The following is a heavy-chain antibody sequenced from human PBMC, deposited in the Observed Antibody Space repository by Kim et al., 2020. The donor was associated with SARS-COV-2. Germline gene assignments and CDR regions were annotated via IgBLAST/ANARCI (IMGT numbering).Heavy chain of an antibody. CDR1: GFTVSNYY. Sequence: GGSLRLSCVASGFTVSNYYMSWVRQAPGKGLEWVSVIHSGGGTNYAESVKGRFTSSRDNSKNKLYLQMNSLRAEDTAVYHCAKDPGYRSGDDFDPWGQGILVTVSS. D-gene: IGHD5-12*01. V-gene: IGHV3-66*02. J-gene: IGHJ5*02. CDR2: IHSGGGT. CDR3: AKDPGYRSGDDFDP.